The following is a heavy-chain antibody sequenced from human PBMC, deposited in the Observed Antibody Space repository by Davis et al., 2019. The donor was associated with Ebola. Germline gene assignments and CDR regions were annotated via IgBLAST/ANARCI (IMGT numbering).Heavy chain of an antibody. J-gene: IGHJ5*02. Sequence: GESLKISCTASGFAFSDFWMSWVRQAPGKGLEWVANIKEDGSEKNYVDSVKGRLTISRDNAQKSLFLQMNSLRVEDTALYYCVRGGYYFDPWGQGTVVTVSS. CDR2: IKEDGSEK. D-gene: IGHD1-26*01. V-gene: IGHV3-7*01. CDR3: VRGGYYFDP. CDR1: GFAFSDFW.